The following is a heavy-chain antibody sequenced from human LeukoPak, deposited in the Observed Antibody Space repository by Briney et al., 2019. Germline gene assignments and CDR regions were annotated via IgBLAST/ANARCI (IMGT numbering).Heavy chain of an antibody. CDR1: GFTFSSYS. CDR3: ARDSKLEGSGFDP. J-gene: IGHJ5*02. V-gene: IGHV3-21*01. D-gene: IGHD1-1*01. Sequence: GGSLRLSCAASGFTFSSYSMNWVRQAPGKGLEWVSSISSSSSYIYYADSVKGRFTISRDNAKNSLYLQMNSLRAEDTAVYYCARDSKLEGSGFDPWGQGTLVTVSS. CDR2: ISSSSSYI.